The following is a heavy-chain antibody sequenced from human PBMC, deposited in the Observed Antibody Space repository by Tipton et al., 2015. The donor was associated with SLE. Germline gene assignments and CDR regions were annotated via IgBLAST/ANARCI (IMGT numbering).Heavy chain of an antibody. Sequence: TLSLTCSVSGGSISTSDHHWGWIRQPPGKGLEWIGSIFYSGSTYHNPSLKSRVTISVDTSTNQFFLNLRSVSAADTAVYYCARHGAPLRGLDYFDYWGQGTLVTVSS. J-gene: IGHJ4*02. D-gene: IGHD3-10*01. V-gene: IGHV4-39*01. CDR3: ARHGAPLRGLDYFDY. CDR2: IFYSGST. CDR1: GGSISTSDHH.